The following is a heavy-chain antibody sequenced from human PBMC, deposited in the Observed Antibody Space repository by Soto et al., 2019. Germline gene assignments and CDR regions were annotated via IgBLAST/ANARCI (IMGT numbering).Heavy chain of an antibody. CDR2: INHSGST. CDR1: GGSFSGYY. CDR3: ARRSGYSYGYFDY. Sequence: PSETLSLTCAVYGGSFSGYYWSWIRQPLGKGLEWIGEINHSGSTNYNPSLKSRVTISVDTSKNQFSLKLSSVTAADTAVYYCARRSGYSYGYFDYWGQGTLVTVSS. V-gene: IGHV4-34*01. J-gene: IGHJ4*02. D-gene: IGHD5-18*01.